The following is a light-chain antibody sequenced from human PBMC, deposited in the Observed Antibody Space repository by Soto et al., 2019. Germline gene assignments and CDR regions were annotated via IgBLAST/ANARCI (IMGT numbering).Light chain of an antibody. CDR1: QGISSY. CDR3: QQYYSYPWT. CDR2: AAS. J-gene: IGKJ1*01. Sequence: AIRMTQSPSSLSASTGDRVTITCRASQGISSYLAWYQQKPGKAPTLLIYAASTLQSGVPSRFSGSGSGTDFTLTISCLQSEDFATYYCQQYYSYPWTFGQGTKVDI. V-gene: IGKV1-8*01.